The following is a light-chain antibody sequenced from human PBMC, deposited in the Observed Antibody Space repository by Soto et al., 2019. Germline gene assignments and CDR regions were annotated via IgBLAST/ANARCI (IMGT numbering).Light chain of an antibody. J-gene: IGKJ1*01. CDR2: GAS. CDR3: QQYGNTPQT. V-gene: IGKV3-20*01. Sequence: EIVLTQSPGTLSLSPGERATLSCRASQSVASNYIAWYQQKPGQTPRLLIYGASIRATGIPDRFSGSGSGTDFTLTVSRLEPEDFAVYYCQQYGNTPQTFGQGTKVEIK. CDR1: QSVASNY.